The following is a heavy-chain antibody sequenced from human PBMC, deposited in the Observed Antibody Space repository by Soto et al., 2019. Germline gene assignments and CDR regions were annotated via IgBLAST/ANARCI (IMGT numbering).Heavy chain of an antibody. V-gene: IGHV1-69*01. CDR1: GGTFSTYT. CDR3: ARTQGKNKVAFAI. CDR2: VFPTFGAA. Sequence: QVQLVQSGTEVKKPGSSVKVSCKASGGTFSTYTISWLRQAPGQGPEWMGGVFPTFGAANYAPKFQGRLTISADESPATAYMELSSLRSEDAAMNYCARTQGKNKVAFAIWGQGTLIIVSS. J-gene: IGHJ3*02.